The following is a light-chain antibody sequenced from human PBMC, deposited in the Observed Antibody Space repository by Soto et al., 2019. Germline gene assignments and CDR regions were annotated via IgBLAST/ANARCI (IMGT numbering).Light chain of an antibody. CDR1: QDISNY. CDR2: DAS. CDR3: QQYDNLMYT. V-gene: IGKV1-33*01. Sequence: DIQMTQSPSSLSASVGDRVTITCQASQDISNYVNWYQQKPGKAPNLLIHDASNLETGVPSRFSGSGSGTDFSFTISSLQPEDIATYYCQQYDNLMYTFGQGTKLEIK. J-gene: IGKJ2*01.